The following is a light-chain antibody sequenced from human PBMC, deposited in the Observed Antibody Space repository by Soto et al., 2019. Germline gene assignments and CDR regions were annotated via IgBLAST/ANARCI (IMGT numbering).Light chain of an antibody. CDR3: STWDDSLNGLI. J-gene: IGLJ2*01. CDR2: SNS. V-gene: IGLV1-44*01. Sequence: QSVLAQPPSASGTPGQTVTISWAGGSSNIKTNGVSWYQQVPGAAPKLLIYSNSQRPSGAPDRFSGSKSGTSASLAISGLQSEDEATYHCSTWDDSLNGLIFGGGTKLTVL. CDR1: SSNIKTNG.